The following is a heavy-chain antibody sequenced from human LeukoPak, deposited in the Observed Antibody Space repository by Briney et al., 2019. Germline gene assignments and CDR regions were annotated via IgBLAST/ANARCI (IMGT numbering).Heavy chain of an antibody. CDR3: ARDYGRIGYSSGCHGF. Sequence: GGSLRLSCAASGFTFSRYDMHWVRQATGKGLEWVSAIGTAGDPYYPGSVKGRFTISRENAKNSLYLQMNSLRAGDTAVYYCARDYGRIGYSSGCHGFWGQGTMVTVSS. CDR2: IGTAGDP. J-gene: IGHJ3*01. V-gene: IGHV3-13*05. CDR1: GFTFSRYD. D-gene: IGHD6-19*01.